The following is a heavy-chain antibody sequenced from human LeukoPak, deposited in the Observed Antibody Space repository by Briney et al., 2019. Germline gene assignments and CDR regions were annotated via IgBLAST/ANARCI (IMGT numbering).Heavy chain of an antibody. CDR2: ISCDGTNK. V-gene: IGHV3-30*18. D-gene: IGHD4-17*01. CDR1: GFTFSSFV. CDR3: AKNYGDYPSYYYYYYMDV. Sequence: GGSLRLSCAASGFTFSSFVMHWVRQAPGKGLEWVAVISCDGTNKYYADSVKGRFTISRDNSKNTLYLQMNSLRAEDTAVYYCAKNYGDYPSYYYYYYMDVWGKGTTVTVSS. J-gene: IGHJ6*03.